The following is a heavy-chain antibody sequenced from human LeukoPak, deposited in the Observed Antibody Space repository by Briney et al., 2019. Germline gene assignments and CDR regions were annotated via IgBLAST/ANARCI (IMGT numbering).Heavy chain of an antibody. CDR2: IIPIFGTA. V-gene: IGHV1-69*13. CDR3: ARGMSVGYCSSTSCRTYYYYYMDV. Sequence: SVKVSCKASGGTFSSYAISWVRQAPGQGLEWMGGIIPIFGTANYAQKFQGRVTITADESTSTAYMELSSLRSEDTAVYYCARGMSVGYCSSTSCRTYYYYYMDVWGRGTTVTVSS. D-gene: IGHD2-2*01. CDR1: GGTFSSYA. J-gene: IGHJ6*03.